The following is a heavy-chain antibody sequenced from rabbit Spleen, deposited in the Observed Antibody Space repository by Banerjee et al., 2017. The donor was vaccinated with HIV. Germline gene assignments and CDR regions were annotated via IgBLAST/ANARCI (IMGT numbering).Heavy chain of an antibody. Sequence: QSLEESGGDLVKPGASLTLTCKASGLDLSSRYWICWVRQAPGKGLEWISCIAGGSSGFTYSATWAKGRFTISKTSSTTVTLQMTSLTVADMATYFCARDLVAVIGWNFNLWGPGTLVTVS. CDR1: GLDLSSRYW. CDR2: IAGGSSGFT. J-gene: IGHJ4*01. V-gene: IGHV1S40*01. CDR3: ARDLVAVIGWNFNL. D-gene: IGHD1-1*01.